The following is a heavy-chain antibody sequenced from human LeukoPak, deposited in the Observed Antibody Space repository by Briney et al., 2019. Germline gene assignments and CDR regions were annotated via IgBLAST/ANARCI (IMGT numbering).Heavy chain of an antibody. CDR3: ATLKGDVRIFDN. CDR2: IRQDGSLK. V-gene: IGHV3-7*01. CDR1: GFIFSSCW. D-gene: IGHD1-26*01. Sequence: PGGSLRLSCAASGFIFSSCWMSWVRQAPGKGLEWVASIRQDGSLKYHADSVKGRFTISRDNAKNLLYLQMNSLRVEDTAVYYCATLKGDVRIFDNWGQGTRVIVSS. J-gene: IGHJ4*02.